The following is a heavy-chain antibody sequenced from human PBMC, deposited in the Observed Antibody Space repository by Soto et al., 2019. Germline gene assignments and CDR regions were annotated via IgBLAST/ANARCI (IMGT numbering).Heavy chain of an antibody. CDR2: INAGNGNT. CDR1: GYTFTSYA. Sequence: ASVKVSCKASGYTFTSYAMHWVRQAPGQRLEWMGWINAGNGNTKYSQKFQGRVTITRDTSASTAYMELSSLRSEDTAVYYCARYHRPVGAPPRYYYYYGMDVWGQGTTVTV. J-gene: IGHJ6*02. D-gene: IGHD1-26*01. V-gene: IGHV1-3*01. CDR3: ARYHRPVGAPPRYYYYYGMDV.